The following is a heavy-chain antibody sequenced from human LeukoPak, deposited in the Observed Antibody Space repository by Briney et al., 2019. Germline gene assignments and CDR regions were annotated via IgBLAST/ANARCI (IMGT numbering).Heavy chain of an antibody. CDR3: ARASLSGYSSSWYYMDV. Sequence: GGSLRLSCAASGFTFSSYWMSWVRQAPGKGLEWVSSISSSSSYIYYADSVKGRFTISRDNAKNSLYLQMNSLRAEDTAVYYCARASLSGYSSSWYYMDVWGKGTTVTVSS. D-gene: IGHD6-13*01. CDR2: ISSSSSYI. V-gene: IGHV3-21*01. CDR1: GFTFSSYW. J-gene: IGHJ6*03.